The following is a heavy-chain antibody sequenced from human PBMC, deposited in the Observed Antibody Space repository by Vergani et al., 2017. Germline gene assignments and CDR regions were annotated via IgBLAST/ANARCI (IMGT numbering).Heavy chain of an antibody. D-gene: IGHD4-23*01. J-gene: IGHJ3*02. Sequence: QVQLQQWGAGLLKPSETLSLTCAVYGGSFSGYYWSWIRQPPGKGLEWIGEINHSGSTNYNPSLKSRVTISVDTSKNQFSLKLSAVTDADTAVYYCASVDYGGNSSPDGAFDIWGQGTMVTVSS. CDR1: GGSFSGYY. CDR3: ASVDYGGNSSPDGAFDI. CDR2: INHSGST. V-gene: IGHV4-34*01.